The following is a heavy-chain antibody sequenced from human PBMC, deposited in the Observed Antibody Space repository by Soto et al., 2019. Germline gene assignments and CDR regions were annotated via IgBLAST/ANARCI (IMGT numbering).Heavy chain of an antibody. J-gene: IGHJ6*02. CDR1: GFTFSSYA. CDR2: ISGSGGST. D-gene: IGHD3-3*01. V-gene: IGHV3-23*01. Sequence: GGSLRLSCAASGFTFSSYAMSWVRQAPGKGLGWVSAISGSGGSTYYADSVKGRFTISRDNSKNTLYLQMNSLRAEDTAVYYCAKDSSHHHENRFLEWFPHYYYYCMDVWGQGTTVTVSS. CDR3: AKDSSHHHENRFLEWFPHYYYYCMDV.